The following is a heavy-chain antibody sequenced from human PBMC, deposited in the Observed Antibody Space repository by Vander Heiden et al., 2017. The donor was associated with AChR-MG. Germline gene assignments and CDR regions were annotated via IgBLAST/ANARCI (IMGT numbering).Heavy chain of an antibody. Sequence: QVQLVQSGAEVKKPGASVKVSCKASGYTFTGYYVPWVRQAPGQGLEWMGWINPNSGGTNYAQKFQGRVTMTRDTSISTAYMELSRLRSDDTAVYYCARSFRGQWLVRKPLDYWGQGTLVTVSS. V-gene: IGHV1-2*02. CDR2: INPNSGGT. J-gene: IGHJ4*02. CDR1: GYTFTGYY. D-gene: IGHD6-19*01. CDR3: ARSFRGQWLVRKPLDY.